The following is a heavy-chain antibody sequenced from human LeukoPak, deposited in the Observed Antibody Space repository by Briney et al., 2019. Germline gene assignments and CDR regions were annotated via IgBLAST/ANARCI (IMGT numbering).Heavy chain of an antibody. V-gene: IGHV3-30*04. CDR3: ARDGGSRGLTSHYGMDV. CDR2: ISYDGSKK. D-gene: IGHD3-16*01. CDR1: GFTFDRYA. J-gene: IGHJ6*02. Sequence: GGSLRLSCAGSGFTFDRYAIHWVRQAPGKGLEWLSIISYDGSKKYDADSVKGRFSISRDNSKNTLYLQMNSLRAEDTAVYYCARDGGSRGLTSHYGMDVWGQGTTVTVSS.